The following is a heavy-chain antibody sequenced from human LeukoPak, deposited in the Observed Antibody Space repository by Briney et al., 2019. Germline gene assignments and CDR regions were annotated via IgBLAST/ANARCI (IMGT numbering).Heavy chain of an antibody. Sequence: PSETLSLTCAVYGGSFSGYYWSWIRQPPGKGLEWIGEINHSGSTNYNPSLKSRVTISVDTSKNQFSLKLSSVTAADTAVYYCARSVWSGWRGGFDYWGQGTLVTVSS. D-gene: IGHD3-3*01. CDR3: ARSVWSGWRGGFDY. CDR1: GGSFSGYY. CDR2: INHSGST. J-gene: IGHJ4*02. V-gene: IGHV4-34*01.